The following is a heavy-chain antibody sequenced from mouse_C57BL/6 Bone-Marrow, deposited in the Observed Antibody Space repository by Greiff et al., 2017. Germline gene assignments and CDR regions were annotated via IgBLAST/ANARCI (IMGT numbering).Heavy chain of an antibody. V-gene: IGHV5-15*01. CDR2: LSNLAYSI. J-gene: IGHJ4*01. CDR1: GFTFSDYG. CDR3: ARRGYGDYARDY. D-gene: IGHD2-2*01. Sequence: EVQRVESGGGLVQPGGSLTLSCAASGFTFSDYGMAWVRQAPRKGPEWVAFLSNLAYSIYYADTVTGRFTISRENAKNTLYLEMSSLRSEDTAMYYCARRGYGDYARDYWGQGTSVTVSS.